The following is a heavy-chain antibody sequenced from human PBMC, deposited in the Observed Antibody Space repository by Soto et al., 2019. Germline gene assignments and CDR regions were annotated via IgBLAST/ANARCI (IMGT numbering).Heavy chain of an antibody. CDR2: IYYSGST. CDR3: ATGQPSATPIELNYYYYYYMDV. J-gene: IGHJ6*03. CDR1: GGSISSYY. V-gene: IGHV4-59*01. D-gene: IGHD2-15*01. Sequence: SETLSLTCTVSGGSISSYYWSWIRQPPGKGLEWIGYIYYSGSTNYNPSLKSRVTISVDTSKNQFSLKLSSVTAADTAVYYCATGQPSATPIELNYYYYYYMDVWGKGTTVTVSS.